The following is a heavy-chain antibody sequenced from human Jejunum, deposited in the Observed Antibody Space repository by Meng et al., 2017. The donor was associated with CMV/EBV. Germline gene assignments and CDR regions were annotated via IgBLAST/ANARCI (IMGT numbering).Heavy chain of an antibody. J-gene: IGHJ2*01. CDR1: GFTVSNNY. CDR3: ARSYDSSGGSYHWYFDL. V-gene: IGHV3-66*01. D-gene: IGHD3-22*01. CDR2: IYSDGTT. Sequence: EGQSVEFGGGLVHPGWYLRLSCEVSGFTVSNNYMTWVRQAPGKGLEWISIIYSDGTTYYADSVKGRFTISRDNSENTVSLQMSSLRAEDTALYYCARSYDSSGGSYHWYFDLWGRGTLVTVSS.